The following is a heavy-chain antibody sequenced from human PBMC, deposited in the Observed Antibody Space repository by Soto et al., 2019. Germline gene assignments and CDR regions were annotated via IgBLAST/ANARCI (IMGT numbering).Heavy chain of an antibody. D-gene: IGHD2-2*01. J-gene: IGHJ4*02. CDR1: GFTFNTFG. CDR2: ISYDGSDK. Sequence: GGSLRLSCAASGFTFNTFGMHWVRQAPGKGLEWVAVISYDGSDKYYSDSVRGRFTISRDNSMNTLYLQMNSLRTEDTAVYYCAKSPNFYCSSYHCYKYYFDYWGQGTLVIVSS. V-gene: IGHV3-30*18. CDR3: AKSPNFYCSSYHCYKYYFDY.